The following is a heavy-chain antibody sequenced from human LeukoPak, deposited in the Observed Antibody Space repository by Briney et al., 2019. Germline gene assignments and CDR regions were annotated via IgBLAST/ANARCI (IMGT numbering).Heavy chain of an antibody. CDR1: GGSISSSRYC. CDR2: IYDGGST. CDR3: ARGPSPYHDYGDYYDY. J-gene: IGHJ4*02. D-gene: IGHD4-17*01. V-gene: IGHV4-39*07. Sequence: SETLSLTCTVSGGSISSSRYCWGWIRQPPGKGLEWIGSIYDGGSTYYNPSLKSRVTISVDTSKNQFSLKLSSVTAADTAVYYCARGPSPYHDYGDYYDYWGQGTLVTVSS.